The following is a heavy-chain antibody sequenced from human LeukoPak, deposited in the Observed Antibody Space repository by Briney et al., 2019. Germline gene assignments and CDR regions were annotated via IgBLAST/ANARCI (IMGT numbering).Heavy chain of an antibody. Sequence: GGSLRLSCAASGFTFDDYAMHWVRQAPGKGLEWVSGISWNSGRINYADSVKGRFTISRDNAKNSLYLQMNSLRAEDTALYYCARGGDTARWWAYWGQGTLVTVSS. CDR3: ARGGDTARWWAY. CDR2: ISWNSGRI. V-gene: IGHV3-9*01. CDR1: GFTFDDYA. D-gene: IGHD5-18*01. J-gene: IGHJ4*02.